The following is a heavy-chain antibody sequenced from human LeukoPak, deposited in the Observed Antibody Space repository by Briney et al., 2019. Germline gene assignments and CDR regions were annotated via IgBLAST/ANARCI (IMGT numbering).Heavy chain of an antibody. J-gene: IGHJ4*02. CDR3: ARDDNLAKNTMIQGY. V-gene: IGHV1-18*01. CDR2: ISAYNGNT. Sequence: ASVKVSCKASGYTFTSYGISWVRQAPGQGLEWMGWISAYNGNTNYAQKLQGRVTMTTDTSTSTVYMELSSLRSEDTAVYYCARDDNLAKNTMIQGYWGQGTLVTVSS. D-gene: IGHD3-22*01. CDR1: GYTFTSYG.